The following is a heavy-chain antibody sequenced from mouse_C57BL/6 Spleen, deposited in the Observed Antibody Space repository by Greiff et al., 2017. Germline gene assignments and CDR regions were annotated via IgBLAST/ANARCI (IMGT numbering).Heavy chain of an antibody. V-gene: IGHV2-9-1*01. CDR1: GFSLTSYA. CDR3: ARNNDGYSYAMDY. Sequence: QVQLQQSGPGLVAPSQSLSITCTVSGFSLTSYAISWVRQPPGKGLEWLGVIWTGGGTNYNSALKSRLSTSKDNSKSQVFLKMNSLQTNDTSRYYSARNNDGYSYAMDYWGQGTSVTVSS. D-gene: IGHD2-3*01. J-gene: IGHJ4*01. CDR2: IWTGGGT.